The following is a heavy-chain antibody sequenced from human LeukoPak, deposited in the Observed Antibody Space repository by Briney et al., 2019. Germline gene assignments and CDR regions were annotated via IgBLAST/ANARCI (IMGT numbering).Heavy chain of an antibody. Sequence: SVKVSCKASGGTFISYAISWVRQAPGQGLEWMGRIIPIFGIANYAQKFQGRVTITADKSTSTAYMELSSLRSEDTAVYYCARGGDIVVVPAALEVWGQGTTVTVSS. CDR3: ARGGDIVVVPAALEV. J-gene: IGHJ6*02. CDR1: GGTFISYA. CDR2: IIPIFGIA. V-gene: IGHV1-69*04. D-gene: IGHD2-2*01.